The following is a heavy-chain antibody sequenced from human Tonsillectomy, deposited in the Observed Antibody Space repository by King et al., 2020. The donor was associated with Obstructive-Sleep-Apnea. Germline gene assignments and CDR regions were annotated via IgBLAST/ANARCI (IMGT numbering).Heavy chain of an antibody. CDR2: ISSSSRTI. CDR1: GFTFSSYS. V-gene: IGHV3-48*04. J-gene: IGHJ4*02. Sequence: VQLVESGGGLVQPGGSLRLSCAASGFTFSSYSMNWVRQAPGKGLEWVSYISSSSRTIYYADSVKGRFTISSDNAKNSLYLQMNSLRAEDTAVYYCARGLAKPRWGQGTLVTVSS. CDR3: ARGLAKPR. D-gene: IGHD5-12*01.